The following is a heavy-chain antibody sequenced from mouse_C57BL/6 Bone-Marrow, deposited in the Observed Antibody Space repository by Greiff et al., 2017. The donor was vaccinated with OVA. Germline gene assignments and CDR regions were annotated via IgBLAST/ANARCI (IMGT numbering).Heavy chain of an antibody. CDR3: AGRYSGSSPWRWYFDG. V-gene: IGHV1-82*01. CDR2: IYPGDGDT. CDR1: GYAFSSSW. Sequence: VQLQQSGPELVKPGASVKLSCKASGYAFSSSWMNWVKQRPGKGLEWIGRIYPGDGDTNYNGKFKGKATLTADKSSSTAYMQLSSLTSADSAVYFCAGRYSGSSPWRWYFDGWGTGTTVTVSS. D-gene: IGHD1-1*01. J-gene: IGHJ1*03.